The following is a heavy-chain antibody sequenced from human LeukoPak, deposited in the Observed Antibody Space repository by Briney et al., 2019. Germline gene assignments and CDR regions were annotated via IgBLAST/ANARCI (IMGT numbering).Heavy chain of an antibody. CDR1: GFTFNNYV. Sequence: GGSLRLSCAASGFTFNNYVMSWVRRAPGKGLEWVSGISGSGASKVYADSVRGRFTISRDNSKNTLYLQMNSLGAADTAVYYCARFGGFDYWGQGTLVTVSS. J-gene: IGHJ4*02. CDR2: ISGSGASK. D-gene: IGHD3-10*01. V-gene: IGHV3-23*01. CDR3: ARFGGFDY.